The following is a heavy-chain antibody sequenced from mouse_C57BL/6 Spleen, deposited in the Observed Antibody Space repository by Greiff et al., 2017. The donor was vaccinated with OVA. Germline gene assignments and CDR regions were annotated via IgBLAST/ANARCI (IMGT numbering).Heavy chain of an antibody. V-gene: IGHV5-17*01. J-gene: IGHJ4*01. D-gene: IGHD2-5*01. Sequence: EVQRVESGGGLVKPGGSLKLSCAASGFTFSDYGMHWVRQAPEKGLEWVAYISSGSSTIYYADTVKGRFTISRDNAKNTLFMQMTSLRSEDTAMYYCARGSNFYYAMDYWGQGTSVTVSS. CDR1: GFTFSDYG. CDR2: ISSGSSTI. CDR3: ARGSNFYYAMDY.